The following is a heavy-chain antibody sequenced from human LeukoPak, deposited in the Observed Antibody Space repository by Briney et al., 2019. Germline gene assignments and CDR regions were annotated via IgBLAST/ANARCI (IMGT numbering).Heavy chain of an antibody. CDR3: ARMMYSSGWLAYFDY. Sequence: GGSLRLSCAASGFTFSNYAMHWVRQAPGKGLEWVAVISYDGSNEYYADSVKGRFTISRDNSKNTLYLQMNSLRAEDTAAYYCARMMYSSGWLAYFDYWGQGTLVTVSS. CDR1: GFTFSNYA. J-gene: IGHJ4*02. CDR2: ISYDGSNE. D-gene: IGHD6-19*01. V-gene: IGHV3-30-3*01.